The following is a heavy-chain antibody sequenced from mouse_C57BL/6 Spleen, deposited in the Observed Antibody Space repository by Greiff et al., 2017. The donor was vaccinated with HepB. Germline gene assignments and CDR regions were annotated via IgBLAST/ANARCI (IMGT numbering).Heavy chain of an antibody. CDR2: IDPENGDT. Sequence: EVQLQQSGAELVRPGASVKLSCTASGFNIKDDYMHWVKQRPEQGLEWIGWIDPENGDTEYASKFQGKAPITADTSSNTAYRQLSSLTSEDTAVYYCTPLRRDYHYAMDYWGQGTAVTVSS. CDR1: GFNIKDDY. J-gene: IGHJ4*01. D-gene: IGHD1-1*01. V-gene: IGHV14-4*01. CDR3: TPLRRDYHYAMDY.